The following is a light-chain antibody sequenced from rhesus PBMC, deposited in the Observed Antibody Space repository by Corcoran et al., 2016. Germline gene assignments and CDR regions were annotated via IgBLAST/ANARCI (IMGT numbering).Light chain of an antibody. CDR2: GAS. J-gene: IGKJ2*01. CDR1: QNVSSY. CDR3: LQSSNWPYS. Sequence: EIVMTQSPATLALSPGERATLSCWASQNVSSYLAWYQQKPGEAPRLLIYGASSRATGIPERFSGSGAGTEFTRTISNLEPEDVGVYFGLQSSNWPYSFGQGSKLEI. V-gene: IGKV3-24*04.